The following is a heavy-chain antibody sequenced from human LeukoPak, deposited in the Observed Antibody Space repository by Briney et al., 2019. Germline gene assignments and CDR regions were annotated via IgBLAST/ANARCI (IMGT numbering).Heavy chain of an antibody. Sequence: ASVKVSCKASGYTFTSYAMNWVRQAPGQGLEWMGWINPNSGGTNYAQKFQGRVTMTRDTSISTAYMELSRLRSDDTAVYYCARGSDSSGYLYYYYYMDVWGKGTTVTVSS. CDR2: INPNSGGT. D-gene: IGHD3-22*01. J-gene: IGHJ6*03. CDR3: ARGSDSSGYLYYYYYMDV. CDR1: GYTFTSYA. V-gene: IGHV1-2*02.